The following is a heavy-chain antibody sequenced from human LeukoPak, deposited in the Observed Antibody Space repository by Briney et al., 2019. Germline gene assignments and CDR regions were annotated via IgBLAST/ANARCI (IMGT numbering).Heavy chain of an antibody. CDR1: GFTFNTYG. Sequence: PGGSLRLSCVGSGFTFNTYGMTWVRQTPGKGLEWVSTISASGDSTHHADSVKGRFTISRDNAKNSLYLQMNSLRAEDTAVYYCAELGITMIGGVWGKGTTVTISS. CDR3: AELGITMIGGV. D-gene: IGHD3-10*02. V-gene: IGHV3-23*01. CDR2: ISASGDST. J-gene: IGHJ6*04.